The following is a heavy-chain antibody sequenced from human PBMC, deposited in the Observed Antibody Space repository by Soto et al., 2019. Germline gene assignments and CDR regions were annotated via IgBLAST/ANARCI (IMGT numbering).Heavy chain of an antibody. V-gene: IGHV3-23*01. CDR2: ILGNGGDT. Sequence: GGSLRLSCVASGLIFRDYAMSWVRQAPGKGLEWVAAILGNGGDTGYADSVKGRFTISRDNSQNTLYLRLNSLRDEDTAVYYCARPSMLASGTYWGQGTLVTVSS. CDR3: ARPSMLASGTY. J-gene: IGHJ4*02. CDR1: GLIFRDYA. D-gene: IGHD6-13*01.